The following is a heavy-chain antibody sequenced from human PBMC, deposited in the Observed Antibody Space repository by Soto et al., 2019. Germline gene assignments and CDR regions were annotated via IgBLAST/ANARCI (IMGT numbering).Heavy chain of an antibody. CDR1: GFTFDDYT. CDR2: ISWDGGST. D-gene: IGHD3-22*01. J-gene: IGHJ4*02. CDR3: AKDLIPNYYDSSGYSH. V-gene: IGHV3-43*01. Sequence: GGSLRLSCAASGFTFDDYTMHWVRQAPGKGLEWVSLISWDGGSTYYADSVKGRFTISRDNSKNSLYLQMNSLRTEDTALYYCAKDLIPNYYDSSGYSHWGQGTLVTVSP.